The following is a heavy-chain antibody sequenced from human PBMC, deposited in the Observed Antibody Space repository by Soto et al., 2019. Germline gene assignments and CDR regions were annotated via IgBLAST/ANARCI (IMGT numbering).Heavy chain of an antibody. CDR2: IIPILGIA. Sequence: QVQLVQSGAEVKQPGSWVKVSCKASGGTFSSYTISWVRQAPGQGLEWMGRIIPILGIANYAQKFQGRVTITADKSTSTAYMELSSLRSEDTAVYYCARAGSLGYCSGGSCYLGGAFDIWGQGTMVTVSS. V-gene: IGHV1-69*02. CDR3: ARAGSLGYCSGGSCYLGGAFDI. CDR1: GGTFSSYT. D-gene: IGHD2-15*01. J-gene: IGHJ3*02.